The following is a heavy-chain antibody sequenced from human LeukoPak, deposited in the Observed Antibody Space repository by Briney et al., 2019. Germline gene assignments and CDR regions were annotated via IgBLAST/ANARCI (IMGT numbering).Heavy chain of an antibody. J-gene: IGHJ5*02. CDR3: ARGGYDFWSGDWFDP. Sequence: PSETLSLTCAVYGGSFSGYYWSWIRQPPGKGLEWTGEINHSGSTNYNPSLKSRVTISVDTSKNQFSLKLSSVTAADTAVYYCARGGYDFWSGDWFDPWGQGTLVTVSS. CDR1: GGSFSGYY. D-gene: IGHD3-3*01. CDR2: INHSGST. V-gene: IGHV4-34*01.